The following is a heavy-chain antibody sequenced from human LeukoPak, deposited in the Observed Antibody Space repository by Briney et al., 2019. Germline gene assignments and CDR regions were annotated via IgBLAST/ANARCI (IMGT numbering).Heavy chain of an antibody. Sequence: ASVKVSCKASGYTFTSYDFNWVRQAPGQRPEWMGWMSPNSGDTGYAQKFQDRVTMTRSTSISTAYMELSSLRSDDTAVYYCARGPPNWGYDYWGPGTLVTVSS. V-gene: IGHV1-8*01. D-gene: IGHD7-27*01. CDR1: GYTFTSYD. J-gene: IGHJ4*02. CDR3: ARGPPNWGYDY. CDR2: MSPNSGDT.